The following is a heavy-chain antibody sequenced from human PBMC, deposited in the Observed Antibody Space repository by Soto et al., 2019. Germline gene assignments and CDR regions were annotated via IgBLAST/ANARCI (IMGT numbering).Heavy chain of an antibody. D-gene: IGHD5-12*01. CDR3: ARGSWLRFYRFGY. CDR2: INAGNGNT. CDR1: GYTFTSYA. J-gene: IGHJ4*02. Sequence: ASVKVSCKASGYTFTSYAMHWVRQAPGQRLEWMGWINAGNGNTKYSQKFQGRVTITRDTSASTAYMELSSLRSEDTAVYYCARGSWLRFYRFGYWGQGTLVTVSS. V-gene: IGHV1-3*01.